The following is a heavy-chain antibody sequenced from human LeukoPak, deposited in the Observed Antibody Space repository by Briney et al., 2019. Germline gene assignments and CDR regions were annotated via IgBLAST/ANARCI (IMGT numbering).Heavy chain of an antibody. V-gene: IGHV3-9*01. Sequence: PGGSLTLSCAASGFTLYSYEMIWLRQAPGKGLEGVSGISWNSGSIGYADSVKGRFTISRDNAKNSLYLQMNSLRAEDTALYYCAKTSGPWTYYFDYWGQGTLVTVSS. D-gene: IGHD3/OR15-3a*01. CDR2: ISWNSGSI. J-gene: IGHJ4*02. CDR3: AKTSGPWTYYFDY. CDR1: GFTLYSYE.